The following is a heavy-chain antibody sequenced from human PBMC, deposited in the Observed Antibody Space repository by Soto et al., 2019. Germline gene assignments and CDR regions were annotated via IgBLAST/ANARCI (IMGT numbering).Heavy chain of an antibody. CDR1: GFTFSDYY. D-gene: IGHD3-10*01. J-gene: IGHJ4*02. V-gene: IGHV3-11*06. CDR2: ISNSGTYT. Sequence: QAQLVESGGDLVKPGGSLRLSCAASGFTFSDYYMTWIRQAPGKGLEWISYISNSGTYTNYTDSVKGRFTISRDNAKNSLYLRMTGLRAEDTAVYYCVRGRGGDWGQGTLVTVSS. CDR3: VRGRGGD.